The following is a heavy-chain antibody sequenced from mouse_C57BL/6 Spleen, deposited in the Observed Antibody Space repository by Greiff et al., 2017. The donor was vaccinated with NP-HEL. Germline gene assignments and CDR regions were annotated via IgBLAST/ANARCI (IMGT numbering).Heavy chain of an antibody. CDR3: ARGGYGNYGYSYWYFDV. V-gene: IGHV1-50*01. D-gene: IGHD2-1*01. Sequence: QVQLQQPGAELVKPGASVKLSCKASGYTFTSYWMQWVKQRPGQGLEWIGEIDPSDSYTNYNQKFKGKATLTVDTSSSTAYMQLSSLTSEDSAVYYCARGGYGNYGYSYWYFDVWGTGTTVTVSS. CDR1: GYTFTSYW. J-gene: IGHJ1*03. CDR2: IDPSDSYT.